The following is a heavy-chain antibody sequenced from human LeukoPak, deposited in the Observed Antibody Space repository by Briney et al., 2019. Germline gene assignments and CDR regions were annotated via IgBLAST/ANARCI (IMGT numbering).Heavy chain of an antibody. D-gene: IGHD6-13*01. CDR1: GGSISSYY. Sequence: TSENLSLTCTVSGGSISSYYWSWIRQPPGKGLEWIGYIYYSGSTNYNPSLKSRVTISVDTSKNQFSLKLSSVTAADTAVYYCAREDSSSWYAFDIWGQGTMVTVSS. CDR3: AREDSSSWYAFDI. V-gene: IGHV4-59*01. J-gene: IGHJ3*02. CDR2: IYYSGST.